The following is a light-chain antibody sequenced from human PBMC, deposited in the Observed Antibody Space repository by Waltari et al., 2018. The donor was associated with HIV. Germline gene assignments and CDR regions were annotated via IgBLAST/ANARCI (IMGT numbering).Light chain of an antibody. CDR1: SSNIGNNT. V-gene: IGLV1-44*01. CDR2: SNN. Sequence: QSVLTQPPSASGTPGQRVTIACSGNSSNIGNNTVSWSQQFPGTAPKLLIYSNNQPPSGVPDRFSGSKSGTSASLAISWLQSEDEANYYGETLDDNLNGPVFGGGTKLTVL. J-gene: IGLJ2*01. CDR3: ETLDDNLNGPV.